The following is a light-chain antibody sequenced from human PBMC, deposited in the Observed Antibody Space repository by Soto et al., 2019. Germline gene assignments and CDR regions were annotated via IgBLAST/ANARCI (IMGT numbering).Light chain of an antibody. V-gene: IGKV3-11*01. CDR3: HYYDKWPPGT. Sequence: ILLTQSPATLSLSPGGRATLSCMASQSVSSYLAWYQQKPGQAPRLLIYDASNRATGIPARFSGSGSGTEFTLTISSLQPEDFEVYYCHYYDKWPPGTFGQGTRWIS. CDR2: DAS. CDR1: QSVSSY. J-gene: IGKJ1*01.